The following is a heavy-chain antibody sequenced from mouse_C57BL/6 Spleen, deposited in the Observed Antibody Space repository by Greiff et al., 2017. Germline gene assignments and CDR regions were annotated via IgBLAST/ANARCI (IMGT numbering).Heavy chain of an antibody. D-gene: IGHD1-1*01. Sequence: QVQLQQSDAELVKPGASVKISCKVSGYTFTDHSIHWMKQRPEQGLEWIGYIYPRDGSTTYNEKFKGKDTLTADKSSSTAYMQLNSLTSEDSAVYFCARSPYYCGSSYHDYWGQGTTLTVSS. CDR2: IYPRDGST. CDR1: GYTFTDHS. J-gene: IGHJ2*01. CDR3: ARSPYYCGSSYHDY. V-gene: IGHV1-78*01.